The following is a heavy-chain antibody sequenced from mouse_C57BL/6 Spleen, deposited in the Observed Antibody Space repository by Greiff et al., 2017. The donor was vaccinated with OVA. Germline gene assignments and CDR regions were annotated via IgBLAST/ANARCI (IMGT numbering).Heavy chain of an antibody. Sequence: EVQLQQSGPELVKPGASVKISCKASGYTFTDYYMNWVKQSHGKSLEWIGDINPNNGGTSYNQKFKGKATLTVDKSSSTAYMELRSLTSEDSAVYYCARSDYDGDYAMDYWGQGTSVTVSS. V-gene: IGHV1-26*01. J-gene: IGHJ4*01. CDR3: ARSDYDGDYAMDY. CDR2: INPNNGGT. D-gene: IGHD2-4*01. CDR1: GYTFTDYY.